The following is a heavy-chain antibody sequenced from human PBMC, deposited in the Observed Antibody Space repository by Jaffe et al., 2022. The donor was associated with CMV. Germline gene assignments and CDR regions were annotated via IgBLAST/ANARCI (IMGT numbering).Heavy chain of an antibody. V-gene: IGHV1-2*02. CDR2: INPNNGGT. CDR3: ARGLAMVRGVVPLLEH. Sequence: QVQLVQSGAEVKKPGASVKVSCKASGYTFTDYYLHWVRQAPGQGLEWMGWINPNNGGTPSAQKFQGRVTMTRDTSISTAYMELSSLRSEDTAVYYCARGLAMVRGVVPLLEHWGQGTLVTVSS. D-gene: IGHD3-10*01. CDR1: GYTFTDYY. J-gene: IGHJ1*01.